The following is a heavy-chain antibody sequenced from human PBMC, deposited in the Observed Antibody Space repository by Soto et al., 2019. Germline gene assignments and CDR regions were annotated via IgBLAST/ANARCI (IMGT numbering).Heavy chain of an antibody. Sequence: GGSLRRSCAASGFPSSDYYMSWIRQAPGKGLEWVSYISSSGRTIYYADSVKGRFIISRDNAQNSLYLQMNSLRAEGTAVYYSARSLYYYYIDVWGKGTTVTVSS. V-gene: IGHV3-11*01. J-gene: IGHJ6*03. CDR3: ARSLYYYYIDV. CDR1: GFPSSDYY. CDR2: ISSSGRTI.